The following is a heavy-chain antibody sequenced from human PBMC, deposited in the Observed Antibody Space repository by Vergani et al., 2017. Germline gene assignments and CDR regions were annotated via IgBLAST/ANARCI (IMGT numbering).Heavy chain of an antibody. D-gene: IGHD4-17*01. Sequence: QVQLQESGPGVVKPSQTLSLTCAVSGSSISSGDHCWTWIRQRPGKGLEWIGYIFYSGTTYDNPSLRSRLTISVDTSQNQFSLKLRSVTAADTAVYYCARGIVSYGFDYWGQGTLVTVSS. CDR2: IFYSGTT. CDR3: ARGIVSYGFDY. J-gene: IGHJ4*02. CDR1: GSSISSGDHC. V-gene: IGHV4-31*11.